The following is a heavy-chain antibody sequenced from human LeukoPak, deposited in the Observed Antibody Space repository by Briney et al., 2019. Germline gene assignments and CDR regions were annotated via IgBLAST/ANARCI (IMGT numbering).Heavy chain of an antibody. D-gene: IGHD3-22*01. CDR2: IYHSGST. CDR3: AYDSSGYYYVADAFDI. J-gene: IGHJ3*02. V-gene: IGHV4-38-2*02. Sequence: SETLSLTCTVSGYSISSGYYWGWIRQPPGKGLEWIGSIYHSGSTYYNPSLKSRVTISVDTSKNQFSLKLSSVTAADTAVYYCAYDSSGYYYVADAFDIWGQGTMVTVSS. CDR1: GYSISSGYY.